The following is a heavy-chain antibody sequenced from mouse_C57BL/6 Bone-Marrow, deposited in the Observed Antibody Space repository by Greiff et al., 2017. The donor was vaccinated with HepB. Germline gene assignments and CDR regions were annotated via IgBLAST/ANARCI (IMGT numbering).Heavy chain of an antibody. CDR3: ARGGITTVVARDV. CDR2: IYPRDGST. D-gene: IGHD1-1*01. J-gene: IGHJ1*03. V-gene: IGHV1-85*01. CDR1: GYTFTSYD. Sequence: QVQLQQSGPELVKPGASVKLSCKASGYTFTSYDINWVKQRPGQGLEWIGWIYPRDGSTKYNEKFKGKATLTVDTSSSTAYMELHSLTSEDSAVYFCARGGITTVVARDVWGTGTTVTVSS.